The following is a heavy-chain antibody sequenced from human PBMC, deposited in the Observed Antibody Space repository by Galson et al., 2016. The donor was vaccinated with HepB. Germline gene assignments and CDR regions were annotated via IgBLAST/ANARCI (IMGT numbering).Heavy chain of an antibody. CDR3: ARGGTHCGGDCYSDPFEY. CDR1: GGPITSGGYS. CDR2: IHHSGST. V-gene: IGHV4-30-2*01. Sequence: TLSLTCAVSGGPITSGGYSWSWIRQPPGKGLEWIGYIHHSGSTYYHPSLRSRVTISVDTSRNQFSLKLSSVTAADTARYYCARGGTHCGGDCYSDPFEYWGQGTLVTVSS. J-gene: IGHJ4*02. D-gene: IGHD2-21*02.